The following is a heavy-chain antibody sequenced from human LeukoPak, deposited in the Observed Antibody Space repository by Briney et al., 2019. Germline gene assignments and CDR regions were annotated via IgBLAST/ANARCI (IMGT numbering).Heavy chain of an antibody. D-gene: IGHD3-10*01. CDR1: GGSISSYY. CDR2: IYYSGST. CDR3: ARGYYGSGFMDV. J-gene: IGHJ6*03. V-gene: IGHV4-59*08. Sequence: SETLSLTCTVSGGSISSYYWSWIRQPPGKGLEWIGYIYYSGSTNYNPSLKSRVTISVDTSKNQFSLRLSSVTAADTAVYYCARGYYGSGFMDVWGKGTTVTISS.